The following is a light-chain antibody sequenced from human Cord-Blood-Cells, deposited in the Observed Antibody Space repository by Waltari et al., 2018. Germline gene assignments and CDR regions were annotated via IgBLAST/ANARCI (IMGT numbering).Light chain of an antibody. Sequence: SYVLTQPPSVPVAPGKTARITCGGNNIGSKSVHWYQQKPGQAPVLVIYYDRDRPSGLPERFSGSNSGNTATLTISRVEAGDEADYYCQVWDSSSDHWVFGGGTKLTVL. V-gene: IGLV3-21*04. CDR3: QVWDSSSDHWV. CDR1: NIGSKS. J-gene: IGLJ3*02. CDR2: YDR.